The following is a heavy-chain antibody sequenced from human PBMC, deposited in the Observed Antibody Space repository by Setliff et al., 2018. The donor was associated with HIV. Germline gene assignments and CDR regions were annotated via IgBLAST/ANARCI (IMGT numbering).Heavy chain of an antibody. V-gene: IGHV3-66*01. Sequence: GGSLRLSCVASGITVSGIYMTWVRQAPGKGLEWVSVINGGTTTYYADSVKGRFTISRDNAKNTLYLQMNSLRAEDTGIYYCARDVAGKYDFWGQGTLVTVS. CDR1: GITVSGIY. CDR3: ARDVAGKYDF. D-gene: IGHD2-15*01. J-gene: IGHJ4*02. CDR2: INGGTTT.